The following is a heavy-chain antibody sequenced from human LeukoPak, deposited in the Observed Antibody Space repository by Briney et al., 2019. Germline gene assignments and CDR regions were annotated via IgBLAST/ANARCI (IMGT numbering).Heavy chain of an antibody. V-gene: IGHV4-34*01. CDR2: INHSGSI. CDR3: ARWEGGSYYNFDY. Sequence: SETLSLTCAVYGGSFSVYYWSWISQHPGGGREWIAEINHSGSINYTPSLKSRVTISVDTSKNQFSLKLSSVTAADTAVYYCARWEGGSYYNFDYWGQGTLVTVSS. J-gene: IGHJ4*02. CDR1: GGSFSVYY. D-gene: IGHD1-26*01.